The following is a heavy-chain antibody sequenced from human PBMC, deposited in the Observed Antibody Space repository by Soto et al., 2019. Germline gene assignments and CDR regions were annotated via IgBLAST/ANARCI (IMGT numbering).Heavy chain of an antibody. V-gene: IGHV1-3*01. CDR3: ARDRYISGVVDSSSWYEVWFDP. Sequence: ASVKVSCKASGYTFTSYAMHWVRQAPGQRLEWMGWINAGNGNTKYSQKFQGRVSITRDTSASTAYMELSSLRSEDTAVYYCARDRYISGVVDSSSWYEVWFDPWGQGTLVTVSS. CDR2: INAGNGNT. CDR1: GYTFTSYA. D-gene: IGHD6-13*01. J-gene: IGHJ5*02.